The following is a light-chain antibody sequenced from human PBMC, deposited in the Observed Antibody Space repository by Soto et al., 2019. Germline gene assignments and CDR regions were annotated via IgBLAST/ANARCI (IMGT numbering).Light chain of an antibody. CDR1: LSHIGAGYD. CDR3: QTSAGSLNGYV. J-gene: IGLJ1*01. V-gene: IGLV1-40*01. CDR2: GSN. Sequence: HSALTQPPSVAEASGQRVTISCTGSLSHIGAGYDVHWYQHLPGTAPKLLIYGSNSRPLGVHDRFSGSKSGTSASLAITGLQAEDEADYYCQTSAGSLNGYVLGTGTKVTVL.